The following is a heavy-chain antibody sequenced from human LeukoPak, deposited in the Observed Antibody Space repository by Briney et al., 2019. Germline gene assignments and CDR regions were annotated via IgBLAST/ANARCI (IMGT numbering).Heavy chain of an antibody. Sequence: SVKVSCKASGGTFSSHAISWVRQAPGQGLEWVGGIIPIFETTNYAQKFQGRVTITTDESTSTGYMELRSLRSDDTAVYYCARGDSGYDYGFDNWGQGTLVTVSS. CDR3: ARGDSGYDYGFDN. V-gene: IGHV1-69*05. CDR1: GGTFSSHA. CDR2: IIPIFETT. J-gene: IGHJ4*02. D-gene: IGHD5-12*01.